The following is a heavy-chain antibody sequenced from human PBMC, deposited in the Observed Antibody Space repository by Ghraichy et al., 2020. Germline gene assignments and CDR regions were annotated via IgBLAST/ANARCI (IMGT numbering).Heavy chain of an antibody. CDR1: GFTFSSYG. Sequence: GGSLRLSCAASGFTFSSYGMHWVRQAPGKGLEWVAVISYDGSNKYCADSVKGRFTISRDNSKNTLDLQMNSLRAEDTAVYYCAKDESSTWGYYYYMDVSGKGATVTFSS. CDR2: ISYDGSNK. CDR3: AKDESSTWGYYYYMDV. J-gene: IGHJ6*03. V-gene: IGHV3-30*18. D-gene: IGHD6-13*01.